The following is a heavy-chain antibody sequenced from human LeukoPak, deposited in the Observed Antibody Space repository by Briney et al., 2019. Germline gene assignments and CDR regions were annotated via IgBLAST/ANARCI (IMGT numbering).Heavy chain of an antibody. CDR1: GGSISSYY. CDR2: IYYSGST. Sequence: SETLSLTCTVSGGSISSYYWSWIRQPPGKGLEWIGYIYYSGSTNYNPSLKSRVTISVDTSKNQFSLKLSSVTAADTAVYYCARLWLGVYFDYWGQGTLVTVSS. CDR3: ARLWLGVYFDY. J-gene: IGHJ4*02. D-gene: IGHD5-12*01. V-gene: IGHV4-59*08.